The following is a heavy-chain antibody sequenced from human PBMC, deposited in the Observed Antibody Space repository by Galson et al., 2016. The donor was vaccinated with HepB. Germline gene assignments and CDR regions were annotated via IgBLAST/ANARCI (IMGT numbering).Heavy chain of an antibody. Sequence: SVKVSCKASGYKFRSYGIDWVRQAPGQGLEWLGWISTYNGNTNYARKFQDRVTLTTDTSTNTVYMELRSLTSDDTAVYYCARDRQWPRESSHYWGQGTLVTVSS. CDR1: GYKFRSYG. CDR3: ARDRQWPRESSHY. V-gene: IGHV1-18*01. CDR2: ISTYNGNT. D-gene: IGHD3-16*02. J-gene: IGHJ4*02.